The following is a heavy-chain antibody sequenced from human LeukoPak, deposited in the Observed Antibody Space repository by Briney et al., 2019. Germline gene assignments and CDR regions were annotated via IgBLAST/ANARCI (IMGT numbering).Heavy chain of an antibody. J-gene: IGHJ3*02. V-gene: IGHV4-61*02. D-gene: IGHD1-26*01. Sequence: SETLSLTCTVSGDSISSGSYYWSWIRQPAGKGLEWIGRIYSSGNTNYNPSLKSRVTISIDTSKNQFSLELSSVTATDTAVYFCATNRAGTYDRPFDIWGQGTMVTVSS. CDR1: GDSISSGSYY. CDR3: ATNRAGTYDRPFDI. CDR2: IYSSGNT.